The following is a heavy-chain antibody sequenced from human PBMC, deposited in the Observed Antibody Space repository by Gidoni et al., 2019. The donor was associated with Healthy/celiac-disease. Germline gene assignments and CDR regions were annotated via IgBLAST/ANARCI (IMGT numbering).Heavy chain of an antibody. J-gene: IGHJ6*02. Sequence: EVQLVESGGGLVKPGGTLRISCAASGFSFSSFSMNWVRQAPGKGLEWVSSISSSSSYIYYADSVKGRFTISRDNAKNSLYLQMNSLRAEDTAVYYCARDGGGNDFWSRGGMDVWGQGTTVTVSS. CDR1: GFSFSSFS. V-gene: IGHV3-21*01. CDR2: ISSSSSYI. D-gene: IGHD3-3*01. CDR3: ARDGGGNDFWSRGGMDV.